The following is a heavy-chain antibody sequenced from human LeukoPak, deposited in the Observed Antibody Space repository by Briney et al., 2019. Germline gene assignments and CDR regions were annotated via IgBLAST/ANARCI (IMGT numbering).Heavy chain of an antibody. D-gene: IGHD5-18*01. Sequence: PGGSLRLSCAVSGFTFSSYAMSWVRQAPGKGLEWVSAISGSGGSTYYADSVKGRFTISRDNSKNTLYLQMNSLRAEDTAVYYCAKHRIQLWLSFDYWGQGTLVTISS. CDR3: AKHRIQLWLSFDY. CDR2: ISGSGGST. CDR1: GFTFSSYA. V-gene: IGHV3-23*01. J-gene: IGHJ4*02.